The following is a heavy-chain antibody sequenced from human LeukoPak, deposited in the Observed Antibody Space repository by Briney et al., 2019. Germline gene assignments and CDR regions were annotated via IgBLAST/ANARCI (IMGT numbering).Heavy chain of an antibody. CDR3: ARDGGGVVVPAAPADI. CDR1: GGTFSSYA. J-gene: IGHJ3*02. Sequence: SVTVSCKASGGTFSSYAISWVRQAPGQGLEWMGRIIPILGIANYAQKFQGRVTITADKSTSTAYMELSSLRSEDTAVYYCARDGGGVVVPAAPADIWGQGTMVTVSS. D-gene: IGHD2-2*01. V-gene: IGHV1-69*04. CDR2: IIPILGIA.